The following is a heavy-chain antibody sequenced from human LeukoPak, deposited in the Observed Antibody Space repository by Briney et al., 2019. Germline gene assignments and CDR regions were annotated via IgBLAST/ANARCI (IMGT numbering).Heavy chain of an antibody. Sequence: ASVQVSCKASGYTFTSYGISWVRQAPGQGLEWMGWISAYNGNTNYAQKLQGRLTMTTDTSTSTAYMELRSLRSDDTAVYYCATDSSGSYVNYFDYWGQGTLVTVSS. CDR3: ATDSSGSYVNYFDY. V-gene: IGHV1-18*01. D-gene: IGHD1-26*01. CDR2: ISAYNGNT. J-gene: IGHJ4*02. CDR1: GYTFTSYG.